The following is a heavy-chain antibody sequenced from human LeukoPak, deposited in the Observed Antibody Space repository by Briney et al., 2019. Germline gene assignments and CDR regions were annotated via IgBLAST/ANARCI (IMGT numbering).Heavy chain of an antibody. CDR2: IYYSGST. CDR1: GGSISSGDYY. J-gene: IGHJ4*02. Sequence: SQTLPLTCTVSGGSISSGDYYWSWIRQPPGKGLEWIGYIYYSGSTYYNPSLKSRVAISVDTSKNQFSLKLSSVTAADTAVYYCARGPPAAYCGGDCYLGWDYWGQGTLVTVSS. V-gene: IGHV4-30-4*01. D-gene: IGHD2-21*02. CDR3: ARGPPAAYCGGDCYLGWDY.